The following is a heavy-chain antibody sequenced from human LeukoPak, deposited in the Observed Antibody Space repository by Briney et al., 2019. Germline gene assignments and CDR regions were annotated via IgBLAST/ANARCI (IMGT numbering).Heavy chain of an antibody. J-gene: IGHJ4*02. CDR1: GGSISSYY. V-gene: IGHV4-59*05. D-gene: IGHD6-13*01. CDR2: IYYSGST. Sequence: SETLSLTCTVSGGSISSYYWSWIRQPPGKGLEWIGSIYYSGSTYYNPSLKSRVTISVDTSKNQFSLKLSSVTAADTAVYYCARQPARIAAAGSYYFDYWGQGTLVTVSS. CDR3: ARQPARIAAAGSYYFDY.